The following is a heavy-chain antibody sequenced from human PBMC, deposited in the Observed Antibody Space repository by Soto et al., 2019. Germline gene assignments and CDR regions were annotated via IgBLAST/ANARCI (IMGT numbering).Heavy chain of an antibody. D-gene: IGHD5-18*01. CDR1: GFTFSSYG. Sequence: QVQLVESGGGVVQPGRSLRLSCAASGFTFSSYGMHWVRQAPGKGLEWVAVIWYDGSNKYYADSVKGRFTISRDNSKNTLYLQMNSLRAEDTAAYYCARDRGYSYGWVFDYWGQGTLVTVSS. V-gene: IGHV3-33*01. CDR3: ARDRGYSYGWVFDY. CDR2: IWYDGSNK. J-gene: IGHJ4*02.